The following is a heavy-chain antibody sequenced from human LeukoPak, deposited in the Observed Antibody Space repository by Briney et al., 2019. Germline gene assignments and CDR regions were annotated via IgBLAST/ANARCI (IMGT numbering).Heavy chain of an antibody. CDR3: ARGRQDVTMIVVVMTAVSYYLDV. V-gene: IGHV4-34*01. CDR2: MNPSGST. D-gene: IGHD3-22*01. J-gene: IGHJ6*03. Sequence: SETLSLTCAVYGGSFSGYYWTWIRQTPGKGLEWIGEMNPSGSTNYNPSLKSRVTISVDTSKNQFSLKLSSVTAADTAVYYCARGRQDVTMIVVVMTAVSYYLDVWGKGTTVTVS. CDR1: GGSFSGYY.